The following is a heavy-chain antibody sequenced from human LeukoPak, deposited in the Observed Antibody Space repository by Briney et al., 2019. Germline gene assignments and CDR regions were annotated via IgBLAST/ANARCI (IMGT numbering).Heavy chain of an antibody. Sequence: GGSLRLSCAASRFTFGDYAMHWVRQAPGKGLEWVSGISWNSGSIGYADSVKGRFTISRDNAKNSLYLQMNSLRAEDTALYYCAKGLRPNYYYGMDVWGQGTTVTVSS. CDR1: RFTFGDYA. CDR2: ISWNSGSI. CDR3: AKGLRPNYYYGMDV. J-gene: IGHJ6*02. V-gene: IGHV3-9*01.